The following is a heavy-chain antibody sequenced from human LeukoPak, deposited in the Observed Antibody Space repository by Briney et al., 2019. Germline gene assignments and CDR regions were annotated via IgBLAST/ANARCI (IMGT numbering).Heavy chain of an antibody. V-gene: IGHV3-74*01. J-gene: IGHJ6*02. CDR1: GFTFTTYW. CDR3: ARDTEWELPHYYYYGMDV. CDR2: INSDGSIT. Sequence: GGSLRLSCAASGFTFTTYWMHWVRQAPGKGLVWVSHINSDGSITSYADSVKGRFTISRDNAKNTLYLQMNSLRAEDTAVYYCARDTEWELPHYYYYGMDVWGQGTTVTVSS. D-gene: IGHD1-26*01.